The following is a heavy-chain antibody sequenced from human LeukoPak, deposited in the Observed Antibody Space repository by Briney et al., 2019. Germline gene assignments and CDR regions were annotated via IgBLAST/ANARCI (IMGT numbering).Heavy chain of an antibody. CDR3: ARASFTSGSYYFDL. V-gene: IGHV4-34*01. CDR2: INHSGST. J-gene: IGHJ4*02. Sequence: SETLSLTCAVYGGSFSGYYWSWIRQPPGKGLEWIGEINHSGSTNYNPSLKSRVTISVDTSKNQFSLKLSSVTAADTAVYFCARASFTSGSYYFDLWGPGTAITVSS. D-gene: IGHD3-10*01. CDR1: GGSFSGYY.